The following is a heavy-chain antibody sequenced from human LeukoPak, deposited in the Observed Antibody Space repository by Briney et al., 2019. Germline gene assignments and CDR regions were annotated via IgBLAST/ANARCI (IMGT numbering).Heavy chain of an antibody. D-gene: IGHD3-3*01. Sequence: PSETLSLTCTVSGGSISSYYWSWIRQPPGKGLEWIGYIYYSGSTNYNPSLKSRVTISVDTSKNQFSLKLSSVTAADTAVYYCAREGKVGTIFGVAHHYYYGMDVWGQGTTVTVSS. CDR1: GGSISSYY. V-gene: IGHV4-59*01. CDR2: IYYSGST. CDR3: AREGKVGTIFGVAHHYYYGMDV. J-gene: IGHJ6*02.